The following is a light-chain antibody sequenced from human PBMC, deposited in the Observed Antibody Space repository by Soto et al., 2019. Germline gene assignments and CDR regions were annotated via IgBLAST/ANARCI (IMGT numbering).Light chain of an antibody. CDR3: QQYGSSP. Sequence: EIVLTQSPGTLSLSPGERATLSCRASQSVSSSYLAWYQQKPGQAPRLLIYGASSRDTGIPDRFSGSGSGTDFPLTISILEPEDFAVYYCQQYGSSPFGQGTRLESK. CDR2: GAS. J-gene: IGKJ5*01. V-gene: IGKV3-20*01. CDR1: QSVSSSY.